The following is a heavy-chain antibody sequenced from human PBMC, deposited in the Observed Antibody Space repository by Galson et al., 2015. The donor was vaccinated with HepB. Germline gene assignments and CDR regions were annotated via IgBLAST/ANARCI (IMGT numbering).Heavy chain of an antibody. Sequence: ETLSLTCAVYGGSFSGYYWSWIRQPPGKGLEWIGEINHSGSTNYNPSLKSRVTISVDTSKNQFSLKLSSVTAADTAVYYCARTPSGSYFDLWGRGTLVTVSS. CDR3: ARTPSGSYFDL. J-gene: IGHJ2*01. CDR2: INHSGST. CDR1: GGSFSGYY. V-gene: IGHV4-34*01. D-gene: IGHD3-10*01.